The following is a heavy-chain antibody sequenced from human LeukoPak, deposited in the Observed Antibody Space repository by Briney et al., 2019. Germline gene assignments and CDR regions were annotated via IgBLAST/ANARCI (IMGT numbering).Heavy chain of an antibody. CDR1: GFTFSSYS. D-gene: IGHD3-3*01. Sequence: PGGSLRLSCAASGFTFSSYSMNWVRQAPGKGLEWVSSISSSSSYIYYADSVKGRFTISRDNAKNSLYLQMNSLRAEDTAVYYCARQIGAVGLVTAYFDYWGQGTLVTVSS. V-gene: IGHV3-21*01. CDR2: ISSSSSYI. J-gene: IGHJ4*02. CDR3: ARQIGAVGLVTAYFDY.